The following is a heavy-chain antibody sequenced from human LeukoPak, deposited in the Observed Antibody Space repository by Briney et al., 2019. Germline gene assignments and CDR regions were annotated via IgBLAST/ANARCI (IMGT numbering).Heavy chain of an antibody. CDR1: GGSFSGYY. Sequence: ETLSLTCAVYGGSFSGYYWSWIRQPPGKGLEWVSVIYSGGSTYYADSVKGRFTISRDNSKNTLYLQMNSLRAEDTAVYYCARSIAAAGFARYYFDYWGQGTLVTVSS. V-gene: IGHV3-53*01. J-gene: IGHJ4*02. CDR2: IYSGGST. CDR3: ARSIAAAGFARYYFDY. D-gene: IGHD6-13*01.